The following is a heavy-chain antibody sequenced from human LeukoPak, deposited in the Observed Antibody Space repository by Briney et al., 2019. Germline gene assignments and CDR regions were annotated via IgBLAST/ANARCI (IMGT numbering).Heavy chain of an antibody. CDR2: IIPIFGTA. CDR1: GGTFSSYA. CDR3: ARDLGGELSSAADY. D-gene: IGHD3-16*02. Sequence: ASVKVSCKASGGTFSSYAISWVRQAPGQGLEWMGGIIPIFGTANYAQKFQGRVTITADKSTSTAYMELSSLRSEDTAVYYCARDLGGELSSAADYWGQGTLVTVSS. J-gene: IGHJ4*02. V-gene: IGHV1-69*06.